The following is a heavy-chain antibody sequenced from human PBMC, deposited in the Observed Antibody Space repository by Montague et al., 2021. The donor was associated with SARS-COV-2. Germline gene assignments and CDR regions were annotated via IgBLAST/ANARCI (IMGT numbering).Heavy chain of an antibody. D-gene: IGHD4-17*01. CDR1: GFSLSTSGVG. Sequence: PALVKPTQTLTLTCTFSGFSLSTSGVGVGWIRQPPGKALEWLALIYWDDDKRYSPSLKSRLTITKDTSKNQVVLTMTNMDPVDTATYYCAHSYYYGYWNPSGFDPWGQGTLVTVSS. CDR3: AHSYYYGYWNPSGFDP. J-gene: IGHJ5*02. CDR2: IYWDDDK. V-gene: IGHV2-5*02.